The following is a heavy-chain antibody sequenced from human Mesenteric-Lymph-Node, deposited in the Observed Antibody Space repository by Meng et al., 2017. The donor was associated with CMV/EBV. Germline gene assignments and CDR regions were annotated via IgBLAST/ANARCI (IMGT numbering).Heavy chain of an antibody. D-gene: IGHD4-17*01. J-gene: IGHJ6*02. CDR1: GGSISSGSYY. CDR3: ARRYGDYGAYYYGMDV. Sequence: SETLSLTCTVSGGSISSGSYYWTWIRQHPGKGLEWIAYIYYGGSTHYNPSLKSRATISIDTSKNQFSLKLSSVTAADTAVYYCARRYGDYGAYYYGMDVWGQGTTVTVSS. V-gene: IGHV4-31*03. CDR2: IYYGGST.